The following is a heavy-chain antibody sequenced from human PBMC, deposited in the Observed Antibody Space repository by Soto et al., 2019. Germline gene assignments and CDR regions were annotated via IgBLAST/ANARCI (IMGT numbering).Heavy chain of an antibody. CDR3: ARGRYSGYDWGY. J-gene: IGHJ4*02. D-gene: IGHD5-12*01. CDR1: GGSVSSGRYY. CDR2: IYDSGTT. Sequence: SETLSLTCTVSGGSVSSGRYYWSWIRQPPGKGLEWIGYIYDSGTTNYNPSLKSRVTISVDTSRNQFSLQLTSATAADTAVYYCARGRYSGYDWGYWGQGTLVTVSS. V-gene: IGHV4-61*01.